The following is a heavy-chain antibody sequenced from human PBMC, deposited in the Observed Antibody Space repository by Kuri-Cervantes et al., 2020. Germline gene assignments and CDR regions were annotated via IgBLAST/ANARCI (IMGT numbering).Heavy chain of an antibody. CDR1: GGSISSYY. D-gene: IGHD4-17*01. V-gene: IGHV4-59*13. CDR3: ARSADYGDYDAFDI. J-gene: IGHJ3*02. CDR2: IYYSGST. Sequence: SETLSLTCTVSGGSISSYYWSWIRQPPGKGLEWIGYIYYSGSTNYNPSLKSRVTISVDTSKNQFSLKLSSVTAADTAVSSWARSADYGDYDAFDIWGQGTMVTVSS.